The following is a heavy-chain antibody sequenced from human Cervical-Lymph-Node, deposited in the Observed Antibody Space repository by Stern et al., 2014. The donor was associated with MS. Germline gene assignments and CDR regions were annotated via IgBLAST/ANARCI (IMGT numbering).Heavy chain of an antibody. Sequence: VHLVESGPGLVKPSETLSLTCTVSGGSISSYYWSWIRQPPGKGLEWIGYIYYSGSTNYNPSLKSRVTISVDTSKNQFSLKLSSVTAADTAVYYCARVGGQWLSLIDPWGQGTLVTVSS. D-gene: IGHD6-19*01. CDR2: IYYSGST. CDR1: GGSISSYY. CDR3: ARVGGQWLSLIDP. J-gene: IGHJ5*02. V-gene: IGHV4-59*01.